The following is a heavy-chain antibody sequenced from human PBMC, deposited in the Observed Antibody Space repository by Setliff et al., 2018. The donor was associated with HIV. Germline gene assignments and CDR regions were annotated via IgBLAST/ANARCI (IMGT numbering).Heavy chain of an antibody. Sequence: VKVSCKASGYTFTTYGISWVRQAPGHGLGWMGWISPNFGHTKYAQKFLDRVTMTIDTATSRAYMELRSLRSDDTAVYFCARLGSGWSDSYYYAMDIWG. CDR2: ISPNFGHT. CDR3: ARLGSGWSDSYYYAMDI. J-gene: IGHJ6*02. CDR1: GYTFTTYG. D-gene: IGHD6-19*01. V-gene: IGHV1-18*04.